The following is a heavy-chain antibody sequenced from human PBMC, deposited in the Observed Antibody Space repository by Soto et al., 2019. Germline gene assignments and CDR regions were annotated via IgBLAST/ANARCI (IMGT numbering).Heavy chain of an antibody. CDR1: GFTFSSYA. J-gene: IGHJ2*01. Sequence: QVQLVESGGGVVQPGRSLRLSCAASGFTFSSYAMHWVRQAPGKVLEWVAVISYDGSNKYYADSVKGRFTFSRDNSKNTLYLQMNSLRAEDTAVYYGASGYCGNPHWYFDLWGRGTLVTVS. D-gene: IGHD1-26*01. CDR2: ISYDGSNK. CDR3: ASGYCGNPHWYFDL. V-gene: IGHV3-30-3*01.